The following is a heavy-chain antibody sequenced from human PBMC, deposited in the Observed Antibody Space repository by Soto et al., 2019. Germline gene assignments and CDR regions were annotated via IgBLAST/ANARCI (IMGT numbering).Heavy chain of an antibody. CDR3: AKSGSGWYHAFDI. CDR2: ISGSGGST. D-gene: IGHD6-19*01. J-gene: IGHJ3*02. V-gene: IGHV3-23*01. Sequence: GGSLRLSCAASVFTFSSYAMSWVRQAPGKGLEWVSAISGSGGSTYYADSVKGRFTISRDNSKSTLYLQMNSLRAEDTAVYYSAKSGSGWYHAFDIWGQGTMVTVSS. CDR1: VFTFSSYA.